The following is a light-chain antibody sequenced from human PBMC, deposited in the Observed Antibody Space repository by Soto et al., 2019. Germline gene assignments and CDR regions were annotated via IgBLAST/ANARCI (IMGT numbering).Light chain of an antibody. Sequence: DIQMTQSPSTLSASVGDRVTITCRASQSISSWLAWYQQKPGKAPKLLIYKASSLESGVSSRFSGSGSGTEFTLTISSLQPDDFATYYGQQYNSYPYTFGQGTKREIK. CDR3: QQYNSYPYT. CDR1: QSISSW. V-gene: IGKV1-5*03. J-gene: IGKJ2*01. CDR2: KAS.